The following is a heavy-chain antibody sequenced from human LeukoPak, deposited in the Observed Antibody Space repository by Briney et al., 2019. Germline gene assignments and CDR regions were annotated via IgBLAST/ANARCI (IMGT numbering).Heavy chain of an antibody. CDR3: AKDGGGTSPGYYYYMDV. CDR1: GFTFSSYE. V-gene: IGHV3-48*03. CDR2: ISSSGSTI. D-gene: IGHD3-16*01. J-gene: IGHJ6*03. Sequence: GGSLRLSCAASGFTFSSYEMNWVRQAPGKGLEWVSYISSSGSTIYYADSVKGRFTISRDNSKNTLYLQMNSLRAEDTAVYYCAKDGGGTSPGYYYYMDVWGKGTTVTVSS.